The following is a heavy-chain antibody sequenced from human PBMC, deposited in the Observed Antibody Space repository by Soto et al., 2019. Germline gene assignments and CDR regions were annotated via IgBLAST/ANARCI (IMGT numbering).Heavy chain of an antibody. CDR1: GGSVSSSSCY. D-gene: IGHD1-26*01. CDR2: IYYSGST. J-gene: IGHJ4*02. Sequence: SETLSLTCTVSGGSVSSSSCYWGWIRQPPGKGLEWIGSIYYSGSTNYNPSLQSRVTISVDTSKNQFSLKVSSVTAADTAVYYCARHATGGTYPLDYWGQGTQVTVSS. CDR3: ARHATGGTYPLDY. V-gene: IGHV4-39*01.